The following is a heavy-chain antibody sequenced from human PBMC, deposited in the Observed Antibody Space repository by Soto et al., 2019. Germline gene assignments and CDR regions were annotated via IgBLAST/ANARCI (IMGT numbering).Heavy chain of an antibody. Sequence: PSETLSLTCTVSGGSISSGGYYWSWILQHPGKGLEWIGYIYYSGSTYYNPSLKSRVTISVDTSKNQFSLKLSSVTAADTAVYYCARALGHIVATMRGWFDPWGQGTLVTVSS. J-gene: IGHJ5*02. CDR2: IYYSGST. CDR3: ARALGHIVATMRGWFDP. V-gene: IGHV4-31*03. D-gene: IGHD5-12*01. CDR1: GGSISSGGYY.